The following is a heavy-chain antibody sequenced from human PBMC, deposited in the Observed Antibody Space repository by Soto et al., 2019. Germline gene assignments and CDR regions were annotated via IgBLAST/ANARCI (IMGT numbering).Heavy chain of an antibody. CDR3: ARDPTVTTQVYAFDI. Sequence: EVQLVESGGGLVQPGGSLRLSCAASGFTFSSYWMSWVRQAPGKGLEWVANIKQDGSEKYYVDSVKGRFTISRDNAKNSLYLQMNSLRAEDTAVYYCARDPTVTTQVYAFDIWGQGTMVTVSS. CDR1: GFTFSSYW. J-gene: IGHJ3*02. V-gene: IGHV3-7*01. D-gene: IGHD4-17*01. CDR2: IKQDGSEK.